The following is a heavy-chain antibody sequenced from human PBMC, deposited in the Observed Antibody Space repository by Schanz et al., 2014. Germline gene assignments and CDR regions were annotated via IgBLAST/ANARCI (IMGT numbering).Heavy chain of an antibody. CDR1: GVSINNYH. J-gene: IGHJ5*02. D-gene: IGHD5-12*01. V-gene: IGHV4-4*08. CDR3: ARRGSYNWFDP. Sequence: QLQLQESGPGLVKPSETLSLTCTVSGVSINNYHWSWIRQPPGMGLEWLGYIYSSGNTYDNPSLKGQVTISVDTSKSQFPRELSSVTAADTAVYYGARRGSYNWFDPWGQGTLVTVSS. CDR2: IYSSGNT.